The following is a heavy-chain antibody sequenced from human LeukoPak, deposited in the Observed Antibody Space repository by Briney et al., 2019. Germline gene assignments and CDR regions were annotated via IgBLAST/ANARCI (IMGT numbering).Heavy chain of an antibody. CDR2: IYYSGST. V-gene: IGHV4-30-4*08. Sequence: SQTLSLTCTVSGGSISSGYYYWSWIRQPPGKGLEWIGYIYYSGSTYYNPSLKSRVTISVDTSKNQCSLKLSSVTAADTAVYYCASYYGYSYGSFDYWGQGTLVTVSS. CDR1: GGSISSGYYY. CDR3: ASYYGYSYGSFDY. J-gene: IGHJ4*02. D-gene: IGHD5-18*01.